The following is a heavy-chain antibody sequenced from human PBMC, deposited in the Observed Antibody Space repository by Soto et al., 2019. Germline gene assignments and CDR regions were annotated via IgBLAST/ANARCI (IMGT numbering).Heavy chain of an antibody. CDR1: GGSISSGDYY. Sequence: PSETLSLTCTVSGGSISSGDYYWSWIRQPPGKGLEWIGYIYYSGSTYYNPSLKSRVTISVDTSKNQFSLKLSSVTAADTAVYYCATHSSGWLNWFDPWGQGTLVTVS. D-gene: IGHD6-19*01. CDR2: IYYSGST. CDR3: ATHSSGWLNWFDP. J-gene: IGHJ5*02. V-gene: IGHV4-30-4*01.